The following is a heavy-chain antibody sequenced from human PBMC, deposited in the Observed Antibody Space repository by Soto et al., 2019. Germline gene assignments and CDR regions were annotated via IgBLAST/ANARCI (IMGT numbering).Heavy chain of an antibody. V-gene: IGHV1-18*04. CDR1: GYTFTSYG. CDR2: ISAYNGNT. Sequence: ASVKVSCKASGYTFTSYGMSWVRQAPGQGLEWMGWISAYNGNTNYAQKLQGRVTMTTDTSTSTAYMELRSLRSDDTAVYYCAIGRRRNYDFSLWGQGTLVTVSS. CDR3: AIGRRRNYDFSL. D-gene: IGHD3-3*01. J-gene: IGHJ4*02.